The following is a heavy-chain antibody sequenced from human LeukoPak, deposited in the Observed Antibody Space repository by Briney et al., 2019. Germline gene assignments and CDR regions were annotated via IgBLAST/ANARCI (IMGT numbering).Heavy chain of an antibody. D-gene: IGHD2-2*02. CDR1: GDSISSSSYY. CDR2: IPYSGST. J-gene: IGHJ4*02. Sequence: SETLSLTCTVSGDSISSSSYYWGWIRQPPGTGLEWIGSIPYSGSTYYNPSLKSRLTISVDTSKNQFSLKLSSVTAADTAVYYCARGRYCSSTSCYTYCDYWGQGTLVTVSS. V-gene: IGHV4-39*07. CDR3: ARGRYCSSTSCYTYCDY.